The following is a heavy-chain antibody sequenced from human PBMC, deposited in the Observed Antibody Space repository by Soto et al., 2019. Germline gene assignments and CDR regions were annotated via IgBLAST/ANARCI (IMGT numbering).Heavy chain of an antibody. CDR2: IKHSGDT. Sequence: PSETLSLTCSECGGHFSHFFWAWIRKAPGKGLEWIGEIKHSGDTHFDPSLESRVTMSVDTSKNQFSLKLSSVTAADTAVYYCAKDLFRYDFWGHGTPVTVSS. CDR1: GGHFSHFF. V-gene: IGHV4-34*01. CDR3: AKDLFRYDF. J-gene: IGHJ4*01.